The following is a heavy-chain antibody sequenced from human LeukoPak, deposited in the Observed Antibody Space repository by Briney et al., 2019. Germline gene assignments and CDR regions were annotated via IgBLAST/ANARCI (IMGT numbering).Heavy chain of an antibody. CDR1: GFTFSSFG. D-gene: IGHD6-13*01. V-gene: IGHV3-30*18. CDR2: ISYDGSNQ. CDR3: VKDKYSRSWYPFDY. Sequence: GRSLRLSCAASGFTFSSFGMHWVRQAPGKGLEWVAVISYDGSNQYYADSVKGRFAISRDNSKNTLYLQMNSLRAEDTAVYYCVKDKYSRSWYPFDYWGQGTLVTVSS. J-gene: IGHJ4*02.